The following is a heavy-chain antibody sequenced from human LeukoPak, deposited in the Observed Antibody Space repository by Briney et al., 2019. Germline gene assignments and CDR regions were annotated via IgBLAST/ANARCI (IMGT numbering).Heavy chain of an antibody. J-gene: IGHJ4*02. Sequence: GGSLRLSCAASGFTFSTYAMHWVRQAPGKGLEWLALISWDGATKYYADSVKGRFSISRDNSKNTLFLQMSSLRPEDTSVYYCARVYGELSHFAYWGQGTLVTVSS. D-gene: IGHD3-10*01. CDR2: ISWDGATK. CDR1: GFTFSTYA. CDR3: ARVYGELSHFAY. V-gene: IGHV3-30-3*01.